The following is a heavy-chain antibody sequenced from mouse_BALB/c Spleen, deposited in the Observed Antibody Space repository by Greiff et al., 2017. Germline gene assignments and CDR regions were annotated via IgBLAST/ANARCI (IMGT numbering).Heavy chain of an antibody. V-gene: IGHV1-5*01. CDR2: IYPGNSDT. CDR3: TRDGDIHYDYDWFAY. Sequence: EVQRVESGTVLARPGASVKMSCKASGYTFTSYWMHWVKQRPGQGLEWIGAIYPGNSDTSYNQKFKGKAKLTAVTSTSTAYMELSSLTNEDSAVYYCTRDGDIHYDYDWFAYWGQGTLVTVSA. J-gene: IGHJ3*01. CDR1: GYTFTSYW. D-gene: IGHD2-4*01.